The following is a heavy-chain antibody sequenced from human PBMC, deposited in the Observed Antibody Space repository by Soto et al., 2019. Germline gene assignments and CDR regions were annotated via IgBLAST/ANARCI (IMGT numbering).Heavy chain of an antibody. J-gene: IGHJ4*02. CDR1: GGSISSGGYY. V-gene: IGHV4-31*03. CDR2: IYYSGST. D-gene: IGHD5-18*01. CDR3: ARTWIQNFDY. Sequence: SETLSLTCTVSGGSISSGGYYWSWIRQHPGKGLEWIGYIYYSGSTYYNPSLKSRVTISVDTSKNQFSLKLSSVTAADTAVYYCARTWIQNFDYWGQGTLVTVSS.